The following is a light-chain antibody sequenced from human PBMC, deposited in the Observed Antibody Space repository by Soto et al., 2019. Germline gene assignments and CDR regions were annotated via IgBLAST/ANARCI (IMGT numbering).Light chain of an antibody. CDR3: QHYVTSLTT. CDR2: GAS. CDR1: QSVTSNY. J-gene: IGKJ1*01. Sequence: EIVLTQSPGTLSLSPGERATLSCGASQSVTSNYLAWYQQKPGQAPRLLIFGASIRVRGIPDRFIGSGSGTDFTLTISRLQPEDFAVYYCQHYVTSLTTFGQGTKVDIK. V-gene: IGKV3-20*01.